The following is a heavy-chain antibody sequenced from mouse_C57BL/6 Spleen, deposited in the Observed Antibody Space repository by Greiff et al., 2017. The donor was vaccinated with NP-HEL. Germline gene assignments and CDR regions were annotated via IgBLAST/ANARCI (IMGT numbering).Heavy chain of an antibody. CDR1: GYTFTNYW. V-gene: IGHV1-63*01. CDR3: ARSSPIYDGYYYAMGY. D-gene: IGHD2-3*01. Sequence: QVQLQQSGAELVRPGTSVKMSCKASGYTFTNYWIGWVKQRPGHGLEWIGDIYPGGGYTNYNEKFKGKATLTADKSSSTAYMQFSSLTSEDSAIYFCARSSPIYDGYYYAMGYWGQGASVTVSS. CDR2: IYPGGGYT. J-gene: IGHJ4*01.